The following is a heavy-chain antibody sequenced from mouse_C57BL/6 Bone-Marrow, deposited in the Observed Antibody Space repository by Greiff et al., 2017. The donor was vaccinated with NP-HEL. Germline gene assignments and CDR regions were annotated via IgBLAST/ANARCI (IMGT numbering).Heavy chain of an antibody. Sequence: QVQLQQSGPGLVQPSQSLSITCTVSGFSLTSYGVHWVRQSPGKGLAWLGVIWSGGSTDYYAAFISRLSISTDNSKSQVFFKRNSLQADDTAIFYCARNYYCSSYEGNYFDYGGQGTTLTVSS. D-gene: IGHD1-1*01. CDR2: IWSGGST. V-gene: IGHV2-2*01. J-gene: IGHJ2*01. CDR3: ARNYYCSSYEGNYFDY. CDR1: GFSLTSYG.